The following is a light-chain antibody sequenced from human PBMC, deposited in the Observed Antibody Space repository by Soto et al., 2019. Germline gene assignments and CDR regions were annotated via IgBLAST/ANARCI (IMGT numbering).Light chain of an antibody. CDR2: DAS. CDR1: QYIRSH. J-gene: IGKJ1*01. V-gene: IGKV3-15*01. Sequence: EIVLSQSPATRSVCPGGTATLLSVASQYIRSHLAWYQQRSGQAPSLLIFDASIRLPTVPARFSGSVSGTEFTLTISGLQSEDFAVYFCQQYTDRPRTFGQGTKVDNK. CDR3: QQYTDRPRT.